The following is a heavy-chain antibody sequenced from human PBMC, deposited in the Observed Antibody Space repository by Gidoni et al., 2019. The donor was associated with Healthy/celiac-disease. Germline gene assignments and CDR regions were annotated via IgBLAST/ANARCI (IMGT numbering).Heavy chain of an antibody. J-gene: IGHJ4*02. Sequence: EVQLVESGGGLVKPGGSLRLSCAASGFTFSNAWMSWVRQAPGKGLEWVGRIKSKTDGGTTDYAAPVKGRFTISRDDSKNTLYLQMNSLKTEDTAVYYCTTDNYGDYVNYFDYWGQGTLVTVSS. D-gene: IGHD4-17*01. CDR3: TTDNYGDYVNYFDY. CDR1: GFTFSNAW. CDR2: IKSKTDGGTT. V-gene: IGHV3-15*01.